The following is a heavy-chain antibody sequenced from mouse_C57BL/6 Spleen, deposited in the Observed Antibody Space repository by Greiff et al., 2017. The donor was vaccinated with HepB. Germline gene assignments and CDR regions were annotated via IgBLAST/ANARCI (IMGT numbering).Heavy chain of an antibody. CDR3: ARQDYYGRLDY. CDR1: GFTFSSYT. D-gene: IGHD1-1*01. V-gene: IGHV5-9*01. J-gene: IGHJ2*01. CDR2: ISGGGGNT. Sequence: EVNVVESGGGLVKPGGSLKLSCAASGFTFSSYTMSWVRQTPEKRLEWVATISGGGGNTYYPDSVKGRFTISRDNAKNTLYLQMSSLRSEDTALYYCARQDYYGRLDYWGQGTTLTVSS.